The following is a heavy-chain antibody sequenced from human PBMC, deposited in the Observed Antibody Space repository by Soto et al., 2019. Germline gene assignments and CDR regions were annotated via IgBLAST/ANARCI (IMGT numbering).Heavy chain of an antibody. V-gene: IGHV4-34*01. Sequence: SETLSLTCAVYGGSFSGYYWSWIRQPPGKGLENIGEINHSGSTHYNTSLKSRVTISVDTSNYQFSLKFTSVTAADTAVYYCARGVYNTIFGVVSLDYWGQGTLVTVSS. CDR2: INHSGST. CDR3: ARGVYNTIFGVVSLDY. D-gene: IGHD3-3*01. J-gene: IGHJ4*02. CDR1: GGSFSGYY.